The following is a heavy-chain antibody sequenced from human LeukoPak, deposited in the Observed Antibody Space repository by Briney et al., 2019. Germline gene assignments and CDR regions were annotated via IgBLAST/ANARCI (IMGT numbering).Heavy chain of an antibody. V-gene: IGHV1-2*02. J-gene: IGHJ4*02. D-gene: IGHD2-21*02. CDR3: ARGYCSGDCFTLFDY. CDR2: INPNSGGT. Sequence: ASVKVSCKASGYMFTGYYMHWVRQAAGQGLGWMGWINPNSGGTNYAQKFQGRVTMTRDTSISTAYMELSSLRSDDTAVYYCARGYCSGDCFTLFDYWGQGTLVTVSS. CDR1: GYMFTGYY.